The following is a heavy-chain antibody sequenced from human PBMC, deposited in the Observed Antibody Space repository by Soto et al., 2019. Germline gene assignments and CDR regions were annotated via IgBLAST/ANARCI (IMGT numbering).Heavy chain of an antibody. CDR1: GFIFSNYG. CDR3: AKTAGYDYVWGSSGLDP. J-gene: IGHJ5*02. CDR2: ISYDGSDK. Sequence: GGSLRLSCAASGFIFSNYGMHWVRQAPGKGLEWVAVISYDGSDKYYGDSVKGRFTISRDDSKNTLYLQMNGLRVEDTAIYYCAKTAGYDYVWGSSGLDPWGQGTLVTVSS. D-gene: IGHD3-16*01. V-gene: IGHV3-30*18.